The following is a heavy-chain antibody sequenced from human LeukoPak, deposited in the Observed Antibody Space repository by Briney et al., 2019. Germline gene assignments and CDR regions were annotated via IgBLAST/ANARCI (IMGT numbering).Heavy chain of an antibody. Sequence: GASVKVSCKASGYTFTGYYIHWVRQAPGQGLEWMGWISAYNGNTNYAQKLQGRVTMTTDTSTSTAYMELRSLRPDDTAVYYCASYDSGRGVDYWGQGTLVTVSS. J-gene: IGHJ4*02. CDR1: GYTFTGYY. CDR3: ASYDSGRGVDY. CDR2: ISAYNGNT. V-gene: IGHV1-18*04. D-gene: IGHD6-19*01.